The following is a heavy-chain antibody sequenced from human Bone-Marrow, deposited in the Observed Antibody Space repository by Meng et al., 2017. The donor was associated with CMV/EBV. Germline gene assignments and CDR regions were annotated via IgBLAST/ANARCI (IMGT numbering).Heavy chain of an antibody. D-gene: IGHD1-26*01. CDR2: ISGSGRTM. Sequence: GESLKISCAASGFIFSDYYMSWIRQAPEKGLEWISYISGSGRTMYSADSVKGRFSISRDNAKNSLYLQMNSLRAEDTAVYYCAREWELLSNDFWGQGTLVTVSS. CDR3: AREWELLSNDF. J-gene: IGHJ4*02. CDR1: GFIFSDYY. V-gene: IGHV3-11*01.